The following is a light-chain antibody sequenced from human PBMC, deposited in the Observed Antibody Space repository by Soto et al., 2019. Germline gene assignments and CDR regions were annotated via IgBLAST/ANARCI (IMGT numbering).Light chain of an antibody. CDR1: QSVSSN. CDR2: GAS. V-gene: IGKV3-15*01. CDR3: QQYNNWPSFT. Sequence: DIVMTQSPATLSVSPGERATLSCRASQSVSSNLAWYQQKPGQAPRLLVYGASTRATGIPARCSGSGSGTEFILTISSLQSEDFALDYCQQYNNWPSFTFGPGTKVDIK. J-gene: IGKJ3*01.